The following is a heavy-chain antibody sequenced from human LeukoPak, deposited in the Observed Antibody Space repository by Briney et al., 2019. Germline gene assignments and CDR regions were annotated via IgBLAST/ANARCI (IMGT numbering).Heavy chain of an antibody. CDR2: IIPIFGTA. D-gene: IGHD6-13*01. CDR3: ARDRAPTLADSNYYYYGMDV. Sequence: ASVKVSCKASGYTFTGYYMHWVRQAPGQGLEWMGGIIPIFGTANYAQKFQGRVTITADESTSTAYMELSSLRSEDTAVYYCARDRAPTLADSNYYYYGMDVWGQGTTVTVSS. V-gene: IGHV1-69*13. J-gene: IGHJ6*02. CDR1: GYTFTGYY.